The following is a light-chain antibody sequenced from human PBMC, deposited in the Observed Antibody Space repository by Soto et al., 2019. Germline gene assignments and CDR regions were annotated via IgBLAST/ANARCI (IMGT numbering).Light chain of an antibody. CDR2: DAS. V-gene: IGKV3-15*01. Sequence: MSLSPAAVSLSPEERATLSCRTSQSISSNLAWFQQKPGQAPRLPIYDASTMATGFPARFSGSGSGTEFTLTISSLQSEDFAVYHCQHYNSWPRTWTSGQ. J-gene: IGKJ1*01. CDR3: QHYNSWPRTWT. CDR1: QSISSN.